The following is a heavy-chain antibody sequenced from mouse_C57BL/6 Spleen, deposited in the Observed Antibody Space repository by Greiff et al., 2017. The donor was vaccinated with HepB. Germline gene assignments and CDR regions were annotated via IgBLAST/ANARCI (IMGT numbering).Heavy chain of an antibody. CDR3: ARLLRSAMDY. CDR1: GYTFTDYY. CDR2: IYPGSGNT. J-gene: IGHJ4*01. V-gene: IGHV1-76*01. D-gene: IGHD1-1*01. Sequence: QVQLQQSGAELVRPGASVKLSCKASGYTFTDYYINWVKQRPGQGLEWIARIYPGSGNTYYNEKFKGKATLTAEKSSSTAYMQLSSLTSEDSAVYFCARLLRSAMDYWGQGTSVTVSS.